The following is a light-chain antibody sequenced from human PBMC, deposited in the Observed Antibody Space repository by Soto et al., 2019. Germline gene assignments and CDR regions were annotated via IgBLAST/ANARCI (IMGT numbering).Light chain of an antibody. CDR1: SSDVGGYNY. Sequence: QSALTQPRSVSGSPGQSVTISCTGTSSDVGGYNYVSWYQQHPGEAPKLRIYDVSKRPSGVPDRVSVSKSGNTASLTISGLQAEYEADYYCCLYAGSYTAVVCGGTKLTVL. CDR3: CLYAGSYTAV. J-gene: IGLJ2*01. CDR2: DVS. V-gene: IGLV2-11*01.